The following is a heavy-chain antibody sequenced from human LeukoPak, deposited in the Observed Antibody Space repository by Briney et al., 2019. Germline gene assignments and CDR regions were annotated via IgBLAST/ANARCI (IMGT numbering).Heavy chain of an antibody. CDR3: ARGLEWLTRRHTWFDP. V-gene: IGHV1-18*01. J-gene: IGHJ5*02. D-gene: IGHD3-3*01. Sequence: ASVTVSCKASSYTFTNHAFTWVRQAPGQGLEWMGWISAYNGNTNYAQKLQGRVTMTTDTSTSTAYMELRSLRSDDTAVYYCARGLEWLTRRHTWFDPWGQGTLVTVSS. CDR2: ISAYNGNT. CDR1: SYTFTNHA.